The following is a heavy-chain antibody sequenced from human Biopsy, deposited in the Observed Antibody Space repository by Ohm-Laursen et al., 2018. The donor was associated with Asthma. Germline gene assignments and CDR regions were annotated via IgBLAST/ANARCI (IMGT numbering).Heavy chain of an antibody. V-gene: IGHV1-18*03. CDR2: ISVYNGNT. CDR3: ARAVDYSHYYGIDV. D-gene: IGHD3-10*01. CDR1: GHTFNSAG. Sequence: ASVKVSCKTSGHTFNSAGITWVRQAPGQGLEWMGWISVYNGNTKVAQKLQDRVTMITDTSTSTAYMELRSLRSDDMAVYFCARAVDYSHYYGIDVWGQGTTVTVS. J-gene: IGHJ6*02.